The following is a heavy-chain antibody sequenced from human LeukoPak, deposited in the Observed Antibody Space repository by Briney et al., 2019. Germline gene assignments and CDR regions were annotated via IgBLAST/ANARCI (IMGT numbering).Heavy chain of an antibody. CDR3: VTTTVVTPRWYFDY. Sequence: GGSLRLTCAASGFTFSSYSMNWVRQAPGKGLEWVSYISSSSSTIYYADSVKGRFTISRDNAKNSLYLQMNSLRAEDTAVYYCVTTTVVTPRWYFDYWGQGTLVTVSS. J-gene: IGHJ4*02. D-gene: IGHD4-23*01. CDR2: ISSSSSTI. CDR1: GFTFSSYS. V-gene: IGHV3-48*04.